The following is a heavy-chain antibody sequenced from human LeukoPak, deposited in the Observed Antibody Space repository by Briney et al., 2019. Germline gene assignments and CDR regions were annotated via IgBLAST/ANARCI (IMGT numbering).Heavy chain of an antibody. J-gene: IGHJ4*02. D-gene: IGHD4-17*01. V-gene: IGHV1-69*13. CDR2: IIPIFGTA. CDR3: ARDSSGDVDDY. Sequence: SVKVSCKASGYTFTSYYMHWVRQAPGQGLEWMGGIIPIFGTANYAQKFQGRVTITADESTSTAYMELSSLRSEDTAVYYCARDSSGDVDDYWGQGTLVTVSS. CDR1: GYTFTSYY.